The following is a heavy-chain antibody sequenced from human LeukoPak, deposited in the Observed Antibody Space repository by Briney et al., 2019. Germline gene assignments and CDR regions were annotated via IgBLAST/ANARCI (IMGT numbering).Heavy chain of an antibody. V-gene: IGHV3-11*01. D-gene: IGHD5-18*01. Sequence: PGGSLRLSCAASGFTFSDYYMSWIRQAPGKGLEWVSYISSSGSTIYYADSVKGRFTISRDNSKNTLYLQMNSLRAEDTAVYYCAKDGENSFAPYALDIWGQGTMVTVSS. CDR1: GFTFSDYY. CDR2: ISSSGSTI. J-gene: IGHJ3*02. CDR3: AKDGENSFAPYALDI.